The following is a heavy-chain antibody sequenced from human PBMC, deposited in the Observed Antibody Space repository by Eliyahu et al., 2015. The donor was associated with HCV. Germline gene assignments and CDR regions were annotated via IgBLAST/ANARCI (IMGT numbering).Heavy chain of an antibody. CDR2: ISSSSSYI. CDR1: GFTFSSYS. Sequence: EVQLVESGGGLVKPGGSLRLSCAASGFTFSSYSMNWVRQAPGKGLEWVSSISSSSSYIYYADSVKGRFTISRDNAKNSLYLQMNSLRAEDTAVYYCARDLDDSSGYYLNNGNYFDYWGQGTLVTVSS. V-gene: IGHV3-21*01. J-gene: IGHJ4*02. D-gene: IGHD3-22*01. CDR3: ARDLDDSSGYYLNNGNYFDY.